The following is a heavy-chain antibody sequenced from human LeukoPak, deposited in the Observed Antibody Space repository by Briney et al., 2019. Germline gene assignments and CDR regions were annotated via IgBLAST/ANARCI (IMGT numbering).Heavy chain of an antibody. CDR2: INHSGST. CDR3: AREVIAAAAIDY. D-gene: IGHD6-13*01. J-gene: IGHJ4*02. Sequence: SETLSLTCTVSGASINSDTYYWRWIRQPPGKGLEWIGEINHSGSTNYNPSLKSRVTISVDTSKNQFSLKLSSVTAADTAVYYCAREVIAAAAIDYWGQGTLVTVSS. V-gene: IGHV4-39*07. CDR1: GASINSDTYY.